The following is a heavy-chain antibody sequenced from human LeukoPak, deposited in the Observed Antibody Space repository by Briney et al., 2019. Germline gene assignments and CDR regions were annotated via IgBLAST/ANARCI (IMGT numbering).Heavy chain of an antibody. V-gene: IGHV1-18*01. D-gene: IGHD4-11*01. CDR2: ISAYNGNT. Sequence: ASVKVSCKASGYTFTSYGISWVRQAPGQGLEWMGWISAYNGNTNYAQKLQGRVTMTRDMSTSTVYMELSSLRSEDTAVYYCASLTRMEDYYYYYMDVWGKGTTVTVSS. CDR3: ASLTRMEDYYYYYMDV. J-gene: IGHJ6*03. CDR1: GYTFTSYG.